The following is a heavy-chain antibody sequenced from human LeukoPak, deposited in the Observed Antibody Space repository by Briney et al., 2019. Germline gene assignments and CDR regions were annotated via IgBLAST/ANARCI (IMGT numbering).Heavy chain of an antibody. Sequence: SETLSLTCTVSGGSISSYYWGWIRQPPGTGLEWIGSINYSGSTYYNPSLRSRVTMSVDTSKNQFSLKLSSVTAADTAVYYCAGTMIRGVIGSYYYYMDVWGKGTTVTVSS. V-gene: IGHV4-59*04. CDR1: GGSISSYY. CDR3: AGTMIRGVIGSYYYYMDV. D-gene: IGHD3-10*01. CDR2: INYSGST. J-gene: IGHJ6*03.